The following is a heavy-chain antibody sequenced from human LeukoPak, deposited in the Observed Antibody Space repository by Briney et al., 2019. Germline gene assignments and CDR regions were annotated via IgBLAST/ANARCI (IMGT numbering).Heavy chain of an antibody. CDR1: GGTFSSYA. Sequence: GASVKVSCKASGGTFSSYAISWVRQAPGQGLEWMGGIIPIFGTANYAQKFQGRVTITADESTSTAYMELSSLRSEDTAVYYCARVKGSSWYGTFNWFDPWGQGTLVTVSS. J-gene: IGHJ5*02. D-gene: IGHD6-13*01. V-gene: IGHV1-69*13. CDR3: ARVKGSSWYGTFNWFDP. CDR2: IIPIFGTA.